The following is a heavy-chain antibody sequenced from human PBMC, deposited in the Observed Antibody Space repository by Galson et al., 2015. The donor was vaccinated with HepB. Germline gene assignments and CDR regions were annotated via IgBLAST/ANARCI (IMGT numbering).Heavy chain of an antibody. CDR1: GYTFTSYA. CDR3: ARGREQLLTGYMDV. CDR2: INTNTGNP. Sequence: SVKVSCKASGYTFTSYAMNWVRQAPGQGLEWMGWINTNTGNPTYAQGFIGRFVFSLDTSVSTAYPQISSLKAEDTAVYYCARGREQLLTGYMDVWGKGTTVTVSS. D-gene: IGHD2-2*01. V-gene: IGHV7-4-1*02. J-gene: IGHJ6*03.